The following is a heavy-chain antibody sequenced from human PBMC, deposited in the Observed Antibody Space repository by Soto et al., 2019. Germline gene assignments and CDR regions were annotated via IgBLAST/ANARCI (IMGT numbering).Heavy chain of an antibody. J-gene: IGHJ6*02. V-gene: IGHV1-69*06. Sequence: ASVEVSCRASGGTFSSYAISWVRQAPGQGLEWMGGIIPIFGTANYAQKFQGRVTITADKSTSTAYMELSSLRSEDTAVYYCARSFRSYYDSSGRPYYYYGMDVWGQGTTVTVSS. D-gene: IGHD3-22*01. CDR3: ARSFRSYYDSSGRPYYYYGMDV. CDR1: GGTFSSYA. CDR2: IIPIFGTA.